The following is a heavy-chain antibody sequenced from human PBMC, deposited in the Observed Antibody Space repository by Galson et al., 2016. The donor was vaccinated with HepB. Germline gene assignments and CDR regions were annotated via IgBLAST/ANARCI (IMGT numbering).Heavy chain of an antibody. J-gene: IGHJ5*02. D-gene: IGHD1/OR15-1a*01. CDR3: ARYNWNTNFFDP. CDR2: IYISGTT. V-gene: IGHV4-61*02. Sequence: TLSLTCTVSGDSVGSGDYYWSWIRQPAGKGLEWIGRIYISGTTNYNPSLKSRATMSVDTSNNQFSLNLSSVTAADTAIYYCARYNWNTNFFDPWGQGTLVAVSS. CDR1: GDSVGSGDYY.